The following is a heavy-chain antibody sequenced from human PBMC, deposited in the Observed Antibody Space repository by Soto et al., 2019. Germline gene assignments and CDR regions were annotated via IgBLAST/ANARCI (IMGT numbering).Heavy chain of an antibody. CDR2: IYYSGST. CDR3: ATLWFGESPY. CDR1: GGSISSSSYY. J-gene: IGHJ4*02. Sequence: QLQLQESGPGLVKPSETLSLTCTVSGGSISSSSYYWGWIRQPPGKGLEWIGSIYYSGSTYYNPSLESRVTLSVDTSKNQFSLKLSSVTAADTAVYYCATLWFGESPYWGQGTLVTVSS. D-gene: IGHD3-10*01. V-gene: IGHV4-39*01.